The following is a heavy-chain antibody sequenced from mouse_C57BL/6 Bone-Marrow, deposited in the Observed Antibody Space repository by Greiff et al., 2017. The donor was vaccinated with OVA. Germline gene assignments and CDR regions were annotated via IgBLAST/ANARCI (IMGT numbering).Heavy chain of an antibody. CDR1: GYTFTDYE. J-gene: IGHJ3*01. D-gene: IGHD2-2*01. Sequence: VQLQQSGAELVRPGASVKLSCKASGYTFTDYEMHCVKQTPVHGLAWIGAIDPETCGTAYNQKFKGTATLTADKSSSTASMELRSLTCEDSAVYEGTRYGYERGAGFAYWGQGTLVTVSA. CDR2: IDPETCGT. CDR3: TRYGYERGAGFAY. V-gene: IGHV1-23*01.